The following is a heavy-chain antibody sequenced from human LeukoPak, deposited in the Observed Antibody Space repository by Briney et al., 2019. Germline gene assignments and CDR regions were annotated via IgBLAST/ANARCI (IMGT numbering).Heavy chain of an antibody. CDR2: ISSSSSYI. CDR3: AREASYYYGSGFDP. J-gene: IGHJ5*02. V-gene: IGHV3-21*01. Sequence: GGSLRLSCAASGFTFSSYSMNWVRQAPGKGLEWVSSISSSSSYIYYTDSVKGRFTISRDNAKNSLYLRMNSLRAEDTAVYYCAREASYYYGSGFDPWGQGTLVTVSS. CDR1: GFTFSSYS. D-gene: IGHD3-10*01.